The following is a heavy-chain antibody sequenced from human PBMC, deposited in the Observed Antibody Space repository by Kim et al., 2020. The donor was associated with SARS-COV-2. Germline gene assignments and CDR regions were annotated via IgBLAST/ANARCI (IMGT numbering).Heavy chain of an antibody. CDR3: ARDDPDYYYGAVSYPPSGC. V-gene: IGHV3-48*02. J-gene: IGHJ4*01. CDR2: ISSSSSSI. D-gene: IGHD3-10*01. CDR1: GFRFSSCS. Sequence: GGSLRLSCAASGFRFSSCSMNWVRQAPGKGLEWVADISSSSSSIYYADSVKGRFTISRDNAKNTLFLQMSGLRDEDTAVYYCARDDPDYYYGAVSYPPSGCWGRGTLV.